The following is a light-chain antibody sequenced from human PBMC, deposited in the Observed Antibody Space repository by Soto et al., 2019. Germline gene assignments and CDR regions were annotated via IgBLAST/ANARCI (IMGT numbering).Light chain of an antibody. CDR2: EVS. V-gene: IGLV2-14*01. CDR1: SSDVGGYNY. CDR3: SSYTSSSTLV. J-gene: IGLJ1*01. Sequence: QSALTQPDSVSGSPGQSITISCTGTSSDVGGYNYVSWYQQHPGKAPKLMLYEVSHLPSGVSNRFSGSKSGNTASLTISGLQAEDEADYYCSSYTSSSTLVFGTGTQLTVL.